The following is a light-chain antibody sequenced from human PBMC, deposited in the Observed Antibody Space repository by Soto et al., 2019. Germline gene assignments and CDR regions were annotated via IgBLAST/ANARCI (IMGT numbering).Light chain of an antibody. CDR1: QSVXSNSKNRNH. V-gene: IGKV4-1*01. CDR2: WAT. Sequence: DIVMTQSPDSLAVSXXXXXXXXCKSNQSVXSNSKNRNHLSWYQQKPGQPPKLLIYWATTRESGVPDRFSGSGSGTDFTLTVSGLQAEDVAIYYCHQYFRSPLTFGGGTKVEIK. J-gene: IGKJ4*01. CDR3: HQYFRSPLT.